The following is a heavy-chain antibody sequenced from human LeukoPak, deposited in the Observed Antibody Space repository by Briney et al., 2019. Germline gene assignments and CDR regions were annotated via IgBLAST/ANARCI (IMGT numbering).Heavy chain of an antibody. CDR3: ARISGDFSGWYAGLYYFDY. V-gene: IGHV4-39*07. CDR1: GGDISSSGFS. D-gene: IGHD6-19*01. Sequence: TSETLSLTCTVSGGDISSSGFSWGWIRQPPGKGPEWIGTIYSSGSTYYNPSLKSRVTTSVDTSKNQFSLNLSSVTAADTAVYYCARISGDFSGWYAGLYYFDYWGQGTLVTVSS. CDR2: IYSSGST. J-gene: IGHJ4*02.